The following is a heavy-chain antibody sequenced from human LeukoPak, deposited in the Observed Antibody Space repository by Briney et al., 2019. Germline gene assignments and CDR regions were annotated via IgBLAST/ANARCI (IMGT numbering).Heavy chain of an antibody. Sequence: PGGSLRLSCAASGFIFSNYWMSWVRQAPGKGLEWVANIKQDGSEEHYVDSVKGRFTISRDNAENSLYLQMNRLGVEDTAVYYCARELRAVVVVAHGFGDWGQGTQVSVSS. J-gene: IGHJ4*02. CDR2: IKQDGSEE. V-gene: IGHV3-7*01. D-gene: IGHD2-15*01. CDR1: GFIFSNYW. CDR3: ARELRAVVVVAHGFGD.